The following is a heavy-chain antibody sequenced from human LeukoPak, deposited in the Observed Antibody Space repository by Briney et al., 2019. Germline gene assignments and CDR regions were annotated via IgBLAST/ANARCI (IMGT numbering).Heavy chain of an antibody. CDR2: IYTSGST. Sequence: SETLSLTCTVSGGSISSYYWSWIRQPAGKGLEWIGRIYTSGSTNYNPSLKSRVTMSVDTSKNQFSLKLSSVTAADTAVYYCARDLGDYYDSSGYRNWFDPWGQGTLVTVSS. J-gene: IGHJ5*02. CDR1: GGSISSYY. V-gene: IGHV4-4*07. D-gene: IGHD3-22*01. CDR3: ARDLGDYYDSSGYRNWFDP.